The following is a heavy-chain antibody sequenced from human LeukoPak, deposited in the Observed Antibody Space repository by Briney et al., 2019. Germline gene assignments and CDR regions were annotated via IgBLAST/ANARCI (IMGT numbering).Heavy chain of an antibody. J-gene: IGHJ4*02. D-gene: IGHD3-22*01. CDR3: AKGGGYLLEPLYYFDY. CDR1: GFTFSSYG. Sequence: GGSLRLSCAASGFTFSSYGMHWVRQAPGKGLEGVAFIRYDGSNKYYADSVKGRLTISRDNSKNTLYLQMNSLRAEDTAVYYCAKGGGYLLEPLYYFDYWGQGTLVTVSS. CDR2: IRYDGSNK. V-gene: IGHV3-30*02.